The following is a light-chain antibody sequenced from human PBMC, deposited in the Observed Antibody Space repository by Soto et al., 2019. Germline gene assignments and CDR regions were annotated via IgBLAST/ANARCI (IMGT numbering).Light chain of an antibody. Sequence: QSVLTQPPSASGSPGQSVTISCNGTNSDVGGYDFVSWYQQHPGKAPKLMIYEVNKRPSGVPDRFSGSKSGNTASLTVSGLQAEDEASYYCSSFAGSNNVLFGGGTKLTVL. CDR3: SSFAGSNNVL. CDR1: NSDVGGYDF. CDR2: EVN. V-gene: IGLV2-8*01. J-gene: IGLJ2*01.